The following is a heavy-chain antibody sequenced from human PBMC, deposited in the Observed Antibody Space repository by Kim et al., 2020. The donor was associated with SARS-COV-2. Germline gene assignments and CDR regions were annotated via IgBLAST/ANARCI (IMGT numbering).Heavy chain of an antibody. Sequence: GGSLRLSCAASGFTFSSYWMHWVRQAPGKGLVWVSRINSDGSSTSYADSVKGRFTISRDNAKNTLYLQMNRLRAEDTAVYYCARDWGSFLDWLDPWGQGTLVTVSS. CDR3: ARDWGSFLDWLDP. CDR2: INSDGSST. J-gene: IGHJ5*02. CDR1: GFTFSSYW. V-gene: IGHV3-74*01. D-gene: IGHD3-16*01.